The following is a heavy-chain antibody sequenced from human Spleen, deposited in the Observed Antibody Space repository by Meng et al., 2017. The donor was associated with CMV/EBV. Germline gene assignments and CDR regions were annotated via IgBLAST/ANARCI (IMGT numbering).Heavy chain of an antibody. J-gene: IGHJ5*02. CDR1: GGSFSGYY. CDR2: INHSGST. CDR3: AKIGPSIVATMEGWFDP. D-gene: IGHD5-12*01. Sequence: QGPLQHGGGGLLKPSETPSLPRAVYGGSFSGYYWSWIRQTPGKGLEWIGGINHSGSTNYNPSLKSRVTISVDTSKNQFSLKLNSVTAADTAVYYCAKIGPSIVATMEGWFDPWGQGTLVTVSS. V-gene: IGHV4-34*01.